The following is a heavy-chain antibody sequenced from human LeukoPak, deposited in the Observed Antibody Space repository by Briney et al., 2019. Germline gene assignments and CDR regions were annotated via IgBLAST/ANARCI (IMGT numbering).Heavy chain of an antibody. CDR3: ARRVGITMIGPIIPYYYYGMDV. D-gene: IGHD3-22*01. CDR2: INHSGST. CDR1: GGSFSGYY. V-gene: IGHV4-34*01. Sequence: PSETLSLTCAVYGGSFSGYYWSWIRQPPGKGLEWIGEINHSGSTNYNPSLKSRVTISVDTSKNQFSLKLSSVTAADTAVYYCARRVGITMIGPIIPYYYYGMDVWGQGTTVTVSS. J-gene: IGHJ6*02.